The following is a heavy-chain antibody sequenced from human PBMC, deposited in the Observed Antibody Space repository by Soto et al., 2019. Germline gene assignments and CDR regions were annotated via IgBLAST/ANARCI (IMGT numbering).Heavy chain of an antibody. D-gene: IGHD1-26*01. CDR2: IYYSGST. J-gene: IGHJ4*02. CDR1: GGSISSYY. CDR3: ARGQGLGWGVPYYFDY. V-gene: IGHV4-59*01. Sequence: SSETLSLTCTVSGGSISSYYWSWIRQPPGKGLEWIGYIYYSGSTNYNPSLKSRVTISVDTSKNQFSLKLSSVTAADTAVYYCARGQGLGWGVPYYFDYWGQGTLVTVSS.